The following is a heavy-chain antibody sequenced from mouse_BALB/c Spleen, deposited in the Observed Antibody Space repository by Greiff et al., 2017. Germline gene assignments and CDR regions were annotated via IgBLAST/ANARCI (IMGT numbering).Heavy chain of an antibody. CDR1: GYSITSGYY. D-gene: IGHD2-3*01. CDR2: ISYDGSN. V-gene: IGHV3-6*02. J-gene: IGHJ4*01. Sequence: EVQLQQSGPGLVKPSQSLSLTCSVTGYSITSGYYWNWIRQFPGNKLEWMGYISYDGSNNYNPSLKNRISITSDTSKNQFFLKLNSVTTEDTATYYCARDDGYYFYAMDYWGQGTSVTVSS. CDR3: ARDDGYYFYAMDY.